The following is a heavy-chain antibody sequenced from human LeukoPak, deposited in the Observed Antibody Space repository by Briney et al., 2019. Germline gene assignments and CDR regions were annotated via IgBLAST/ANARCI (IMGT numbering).Heavy chain of an antibody. Sequence: SENLSLTCTVSGGSISSYYWSWIRQPPGQGLEWIGYIYYSGSTNYNPSLKSRVTISVDTSKNQFSLKRSSVTAADTAVYYCAGLVNDYYDSSGYGVFDYWGQGTLVTVSS. CDR2: IYYSGST. CDR1: GGSISSYY. J-gene: IGHJ4*02. D-gene: IGHD3-22*01. CDR3: AGLVNDYYDSSGYGVFDY. V-gene: IGHV4-59*01.